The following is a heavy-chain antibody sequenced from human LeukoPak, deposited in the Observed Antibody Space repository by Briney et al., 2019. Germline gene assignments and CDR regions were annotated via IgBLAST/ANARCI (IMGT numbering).Heavy chain of an antibody. D-gene: IGHD5-18*01. V-gene: IGHV3-21*01. Sequence: GGSLRLSCAASGFTFSSYNMNWVRQAPGMGLEWVSSISSGSSYIYYADSVQGRFTISRDTANNLVYLQMDSLRPEDTAVYYCATGGGYTFFWWGQGTQVTVSS. J-gene: IGHJ4*02. CDR1: GFTFSSYN. CDR3: ATGGGYTFFW. CDR2: ISSGSSYI.